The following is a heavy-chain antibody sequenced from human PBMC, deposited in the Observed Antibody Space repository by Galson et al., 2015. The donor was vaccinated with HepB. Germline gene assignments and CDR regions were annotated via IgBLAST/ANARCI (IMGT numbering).Heavy chain of an antibody. D-gene: IGHD6-19*01. J-gene: IGHJ6*02. CDR1: GFTFDDYA. Sequence: SLRLSCAASGFTFDDYAMLWARQAPGKGLEWVSGISWNSGSIGYADSVKGRFTISRDNAKNSLYLQMNSLRAEDTALYYCAKAIAVAGYYGMDVWGQGTTVTVSS. CDR2: ISWNSGSI. V-gene: IGHV3-9*01. CDR3: AKAIAVAGYYGMDV.